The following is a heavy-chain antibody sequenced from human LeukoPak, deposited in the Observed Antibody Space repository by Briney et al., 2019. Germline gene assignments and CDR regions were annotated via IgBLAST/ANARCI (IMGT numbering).Heavy chain of an antibody. CDR1: GGSISSGGYY. Sequence: SQTLSLTCTVSGGSISSGGYYWSWIRQHPGKGLEWIGYIYYSGSTNYNPSLKSRVTISVDTSKNQFSLKLSSVTAADTAVYYCARHGWGRWLQFDYWGQGTLVTVSS. D-gene: IGHD5-24*01. CDR3: ARHGWGRWLQFDY. V-gene: IGHV4-31*03. CDR2: IYYSGST. J-gene: IGHJ4*02.